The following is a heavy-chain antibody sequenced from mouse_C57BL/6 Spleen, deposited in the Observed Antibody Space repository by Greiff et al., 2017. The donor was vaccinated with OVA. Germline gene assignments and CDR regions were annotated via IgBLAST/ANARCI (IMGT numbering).Heavy chain of an antibody. CDR2: IDPSDSYT. CDR1: GYTFTSYW. J-gene: IGHJ3*01. D-gene: IGHD2-4*01. Sequence: QVQLQQPGAELVKPGASVKLSCKASGYTFTSYWMQWVKQRPGQGLEWIGEIDPSDSYTNYNQKFKGKATLTVDTSSSTAYMQLSSLTSEDSAVYYCARWVYDYDGAYWDQGTLVTVSA. V-gene: IGHV1-50*01. CDR3: ARWVYDYDGAY.